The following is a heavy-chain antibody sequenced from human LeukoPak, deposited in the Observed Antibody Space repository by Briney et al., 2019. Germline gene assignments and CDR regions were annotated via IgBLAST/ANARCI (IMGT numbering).Heavy chain of an antibody. V-gene: IGHV1-46*01. CDR1: GYTFTSYY. CDR2: INPSGGST. J-gene: IGHJ4*02. D-gene: IGHD3-3*02. Sequence: GASVKVSCKASGYTFTSYYMHWVRQAPGQGLEWMGIINPSGGSTSYAQKFQGRVTMTRDTSTSTVYMELSSLRSEDTAVYYCTPSGPIFYFDYWGQGTLVTVSS. CDR3: TPSGPIFYFDY.